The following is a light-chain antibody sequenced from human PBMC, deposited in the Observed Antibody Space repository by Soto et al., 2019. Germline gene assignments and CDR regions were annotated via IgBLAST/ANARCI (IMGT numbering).Light chain of an antibody. CDR2: EVS. V-gene: IGLV2-14*01. J-gene: IGLJ1*01. Sequence: QYALTQPASVSGSPGQSITISCTGTSSDVGGYNYVSWYQQHTGKAPKLMIYEVSNRPSGVSNRFSGSKSGNTASRTISGLQAEDEADYYCSSYTSSSTLDVFGAGTNVTVL. CDR3: SSYTSSSTLDV. CDR1: SSDVGGYNY.